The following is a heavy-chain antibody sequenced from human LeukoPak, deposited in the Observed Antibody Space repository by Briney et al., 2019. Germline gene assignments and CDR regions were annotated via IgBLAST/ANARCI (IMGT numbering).Heavy chain of an antibody. CDR1: GFSLSTSGMC. Sequence: RESGPALVKPTQTLTLTCTFSGFSLSTSGMCVSWIRQPPGKALEWLARIDWDDDKYYSTSLKTRLTISKDTSKNQVVLTMTNMDPVDTATYYCARRGVGVAGQTNDAFDIWGQGTMVTVSS. D-gene: IGHD6-19*01. CDR2: IDWDDDK. V-gene: IGHV2-70*11. CDR3: ARRGVGVAGQTNDAFDI. J-gene: IGHJ3*02.